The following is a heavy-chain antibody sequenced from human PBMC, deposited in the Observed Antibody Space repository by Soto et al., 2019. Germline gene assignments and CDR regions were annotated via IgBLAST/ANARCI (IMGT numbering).Heavy chain of an antibody. CDR3: APTVRGGSHFDY. CDR1: GGSISSYY. V-gene: IGHV4-59*01. J-gene: IGHJ4*02. D-gene: IGHD3-10*01. Sequence: QVQLQESGPGLVKPSETLSLTCTVSGGSISSYYWSWIRQPPGKGLEWIGYIYYSGSTNYNPSLKSRXXIXVXXSKNQCSLKLSSGTAADTAVYYGAPTVRGGSHFDYWGQGTLVTVSS. CDR2: IYYSGST.